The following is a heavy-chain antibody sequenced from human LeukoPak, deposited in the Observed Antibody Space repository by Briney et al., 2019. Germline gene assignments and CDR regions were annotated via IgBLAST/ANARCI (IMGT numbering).Heavy chain of an antibody. CDR1: GGSISSSSYY. V-gene: IGHV4-39*07. CDR3: AREGSRWAYSSSWYLVY. CDR2: IYHSGST. Sequence: SETLSLTCTVSGGSISSSSYYWGWIRQPPGKGLEWIGEIYHSGSTNYNPSLKSRVTISVDKSKNQFSLQLNSVTPEDTAVYYCAREGSRWAYSSSWYLVYWGQGTLVTVSS. J-gene: IGHJ4*02. D-gene: IGHD6-13*01.